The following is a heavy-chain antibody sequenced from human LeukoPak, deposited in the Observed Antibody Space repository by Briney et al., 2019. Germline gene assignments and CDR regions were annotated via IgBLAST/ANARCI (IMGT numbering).Heavy chain of an antibody. J-gene: IGHJ5*02. D-gene: IGHD3-9*01. CDR2: IIPILGIA. CDR3: ATFASLLRYSLGWFDP. Sequence: SVKVSCKASGGTFSSYAISWVRQAPGQGLEWMGRIIPILGIANYAQKFQGRVTITADKSTSTAYMELSSLRSEDTAVYYCATFASLLRYSLGWFDPWGQGTLVTVSS. CDR1: GGTFSSYA. V-gene: IGHV1-69*04.